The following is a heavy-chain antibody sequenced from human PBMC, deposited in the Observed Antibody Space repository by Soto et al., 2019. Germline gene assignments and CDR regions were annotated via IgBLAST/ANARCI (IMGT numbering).Heavy chain of an antibody. Sequence: GGSLRLSCAASGFTFSSYAMSWVRQAPGKGLEWVSAISGSGGSTYYADSVKGRFTISRDNSKNTLYLQMNSLRAEDTAVYYCAKAGPRGSSRLDHLFFDYWGQGTLVTVSS. CDR3: AKAGPRGSSRLDHLFFDY. J-gene: IGHJ4*02. D-gene: IGHD6-6*01. CDR2: ISGSGGST. V-gene: IGHV3-23*01. CDR1: GFTFSSYA.